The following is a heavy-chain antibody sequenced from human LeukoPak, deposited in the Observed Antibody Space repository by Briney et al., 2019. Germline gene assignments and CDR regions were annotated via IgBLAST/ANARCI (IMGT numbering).Heavy chain of an antibody. Sequence: GGSLRLSCAVSGFTFTNYAMSWVRQAPGKGLEWVSAVSGTGGSTYYADSVKGRFTISRDNSKNTLHLQMNSLRAEDTAVYYCARAGWEDTAPPRGYFDYWGQGTLVTVSS. J-gene: IGHJ4*02. CDR1: GFTFTNYA. CDR2: VSGTGGST. V-gene: IGHV3-23*01. CDR3: ARAGWEDTAPPRGYFDY. D-gene: IGHD5-18*01.